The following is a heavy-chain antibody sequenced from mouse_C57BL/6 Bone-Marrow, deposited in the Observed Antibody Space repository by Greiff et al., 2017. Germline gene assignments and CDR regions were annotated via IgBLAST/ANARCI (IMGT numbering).Heavy chain of an antibody. Sequence: QVQLQQPGAELVKPGASVKLSCKASGYTFTSYWMNWVKQRPGQGLEWIGMIHPKSGSTKYNEKFKSKARLTVDKSSSTAYMQLSSLASEDSAVYYCARYMVGDYWGQGTTLTVSS. D-gene: IGHD2-2*01. V-gene: IGHV1-64*01. CDR3: ARYMVGDY. CDR1: GYTFTSYW. J-gene: IGHJ2*01. CDR2: IHPKSGST.